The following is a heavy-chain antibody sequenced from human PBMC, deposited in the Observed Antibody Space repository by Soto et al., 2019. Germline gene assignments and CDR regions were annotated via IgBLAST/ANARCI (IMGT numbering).Heavy chain of an antibody. J-gene: IGHJ4*02. Sequence: QVQLQQWGAGLLKPSETLSLTCAVYGGSFSDYYWSWIRQPPGKGLEWLGEISHSGSTNYNPSLKRRVTISVDTSKNQFSLKLSSVTAADTAVFYCARTPYDSSGYYFDYWSQGTLVTVSS. CDR1: GGSFSDYY. D-gene: IGHD3-22*01. CDR3: ARTPYDSSGYYFDY. CDR2: ISHSGST. V-gene: IGHV4-34*01.